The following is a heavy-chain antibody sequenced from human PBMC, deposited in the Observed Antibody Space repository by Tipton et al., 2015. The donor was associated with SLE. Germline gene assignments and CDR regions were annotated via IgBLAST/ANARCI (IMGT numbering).Heavy chain of an antibody. CDR2: IYYSGST. V-gene: IGHV4-59*01. CDR3: ARDGGDAIAPNWYFDL. CDR1: GGSISSYY. D-gene: IGHD2-21*01. Sequence: TLSLTCTVSGGSISSYYWSWIRQPPGKGLEWIGYIYYSGSTNYNPSLKSRVTISVDTSKNQFSLKLSSVTAADTAVYYCARDGGDAIAPNWYFDLWGRGTLVTVS. J-gene: IGHJ2*01.